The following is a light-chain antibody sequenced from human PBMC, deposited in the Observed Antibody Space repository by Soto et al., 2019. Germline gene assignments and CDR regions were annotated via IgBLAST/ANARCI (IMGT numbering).Light chain of an antibody. CDR1: QRVRSSY. J-gene: IGKJ2*01. V-gene: IGKV3-20*01. CDR2: CAS. CDR3: QQYGSSPLYT. Sequence: EIVLTQSPGTLSLSPGERATLSCRASQRVRSSYLAWYQQKPGQAPRLLIYCASSRATGIPDRFSGSGSGTDLTLTISTLEPEDFAVYYCQQYGSSPLYTFGQGTKLE.